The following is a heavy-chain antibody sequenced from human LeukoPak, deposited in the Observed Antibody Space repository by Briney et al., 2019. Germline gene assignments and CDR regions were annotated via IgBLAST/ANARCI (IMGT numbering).Heavy chain of an antibody. V-gene: IGHV4-38-2*01. D-gene: IGHD6-13*01. CDR3: ALSPLGAAGTWSGLFDY. CDR2: ISPSGST. J-gene: IGHJ4*02. Sequence: PSETLSLTCAVSGYSISSGYYWGWMRPPPGKGLEGIGIISPSGSTFYNPSLKRRVTISVDTSKNQFSLKLRSVTAADTAVYYCALSPLGAAGTWSGLFDYWGQGTLVTVSS. CDR1: GYSISSGYY.